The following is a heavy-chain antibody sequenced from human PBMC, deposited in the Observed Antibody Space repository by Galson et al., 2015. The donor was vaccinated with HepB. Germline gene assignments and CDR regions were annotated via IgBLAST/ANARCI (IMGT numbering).Heavy chain of an antibody. CDR2: TYYRSKWYN. V-gene: IGHV6-1*01. CDR1: GDSVSSSSVQ. Sequence: CAISGDSVSSSSVQWNWIRQSPSRGLEWLGRTYYRSKWYNDYAVSVKSRITINPDTSKNQFFLQLNSVTPDDSAVYYCARTSGHFDLWGRGTLVTVSS. J-gene: IGHJ2*01. CDR3: ARTSGHFDL. D-gene: IGHD2-2*01.